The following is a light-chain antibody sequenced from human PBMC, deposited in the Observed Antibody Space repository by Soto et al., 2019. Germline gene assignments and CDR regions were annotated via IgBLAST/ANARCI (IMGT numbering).Light chain of an antibody. J-gene: IGLJ3*02. CDR1: TSNIGSNT. CDR2: GSD. Sequence: QSVLAQPPSASGTPGQRVTISCSGSTSNIGSNTVSWYRQLPGTAPKVLMYGSDHRPSGVPDRFSGFTSGTSASLAISGLQSEDEADYYCAAWDESLKGWVFGGGTKLTVL. V-gene: IGLV1-44*01. CDR3: AAWDESLKGWV.